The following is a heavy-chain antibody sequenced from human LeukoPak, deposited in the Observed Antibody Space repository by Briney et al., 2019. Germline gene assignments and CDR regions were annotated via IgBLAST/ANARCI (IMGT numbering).Heavy chain of an antibody. CDR1: GYTFTGYY. CDR2: IIPIFGSA. CDR3: ATATMVRDVHFDY. Sequence: ASVKVSCKASGYTFTGYYMHWVRQAPGQGLEWVGGIIPIFGSANYAQKFQGRVTITADESTSTAYMELSSLRSEDTAVYYCATATMVRDVHFDYWGQGTLVTVSS. D-gene: IGHD3-10*01. V-gene: IGHV1-69*13. J-gene: IGHJ4*02.